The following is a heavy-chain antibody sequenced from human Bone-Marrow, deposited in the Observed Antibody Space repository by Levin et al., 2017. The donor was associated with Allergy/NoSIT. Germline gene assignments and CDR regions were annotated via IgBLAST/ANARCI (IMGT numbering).Heavy chain of an antibody. D-gene: IGHD3-10*01. CDR1: GYSFTTYW. CDR2: IYPGDSDT. CDR3: ARDYASGSYLY. J-gene: IGHJ4*02. V-gene: IGHV5-51*01. Sequence: PGESLKISCKASGYSFTTYWIGWVRQMPGKGLEWMGIIYPGDSDTRYSPSFQGHVTISVDQSTTTAYLQWSSLKASDSALYFCARDYASGSYLYWGQGTLVTVSS.